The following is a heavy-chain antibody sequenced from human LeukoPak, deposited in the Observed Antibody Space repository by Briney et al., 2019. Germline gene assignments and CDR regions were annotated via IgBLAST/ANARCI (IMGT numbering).Heavy chain of an antibody. CDR3: GRGLDTAYRQVKS. V-gene: IGHV3-30-3*01. D-gene: IGHD3-16*01. J-gene: IGHJ5*02. Sequence: GGSLRLSCAASTFTFSTYTMHWVRQTPGKGLEWVAVISYDGNNKYYADSVKGRFIISRDNSKNTLYLQMSSLRVEDTAVYYCGRGLDTAYRQVKSWGQGTLVTVSS. CDR2: ISYDGNNK. CDR1: TFTFSTYT.